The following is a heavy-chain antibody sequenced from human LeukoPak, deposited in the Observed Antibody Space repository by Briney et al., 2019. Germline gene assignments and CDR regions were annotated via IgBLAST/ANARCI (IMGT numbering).Heavy chain of an antibody. Sequence: GGSLRLSCTASGFTLSSYKMKWVRQAPGTGLEWVSYITSSGTNMYYADSVKGRFTISRDNAKNSLYLQMNSLRAEDTGVYYCARDYYASGSYNSWASDIWGQGTMVTVS. V-gene: IGHV3-48*03. J-gene: IGHJ3*02. CDR1: GFTLSSYK. CDR3: ARDYYASGSYNSWASDI. CDR2: ITSSGTNM. D-gene: IGHD3-10*01.